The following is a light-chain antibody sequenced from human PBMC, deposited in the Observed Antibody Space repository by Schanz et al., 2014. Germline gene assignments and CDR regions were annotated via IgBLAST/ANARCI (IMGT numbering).Light chain of an antibody. Sequence: EIVLTQSPGTLSLSPGERATLSCRARVRVSSNYLAWYQQKPGQAPRLLIYAASRRAPGIPDRFSGSGSGTDFTLTISSLQPDDFATYYCHQYNSYWETFGQGTKVEIK. J-gene: IGKJ1*01. CDR1: VRVSSNY. V-gene: IGKV3-20*01. CDR2: AAS. CDR3: HQYNSYWET.